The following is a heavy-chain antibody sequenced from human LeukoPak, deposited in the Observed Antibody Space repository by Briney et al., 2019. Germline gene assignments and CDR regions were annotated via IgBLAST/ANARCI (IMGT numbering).Heavy chain of an antibody. J-gene: IGHJ5*02. CDR3: ARDYSGWSLDP. Sequence: PGGSLRLSCAASGFTFSSYEMNWVRQAPGKGLEWVSYISDNGKTKYYADSVKGRFTISRDNAKNSLYLQMNSLRAEDTAVYYCARDYSGWSLDPWGQGTLVTVSS. V-gene: IGHV3-48*03. D-gene: IGHD5-12*01. CDR2: ISDNGKTK. CDR1: GFTFSSYE.